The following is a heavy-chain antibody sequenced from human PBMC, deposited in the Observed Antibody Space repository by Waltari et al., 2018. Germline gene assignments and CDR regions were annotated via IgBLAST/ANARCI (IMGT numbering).Heavy chain of an antibody. D-gene: IGHD3-10*01. Sequence: QVQLQGSGPGLVKPSQTLTRTCTVSGGPIRSGGFYQSWILKQPGKGLEWIGYIYHSGSTYYNPSLKRRVTISVDTSKNQFSLRLSSVTAADTAVYYCASGRVSPWFGELGGDAFDIWGQGTMVTVSS. CDR1: GGPIRSGGFY. J-gene: IGHJ3*02. V-gene: IGHV4-31*03. CDR3: ASGRVSPWFGELGGDAFDI. CDR2: IYHSGST.